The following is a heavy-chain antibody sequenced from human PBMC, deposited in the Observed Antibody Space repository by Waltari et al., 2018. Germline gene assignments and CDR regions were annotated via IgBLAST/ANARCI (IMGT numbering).Heavy chain of an antibody. D-gene: IGHD3-16*01. CDR3: ATLGAYLGAFEV. V-gene: IGHV3-53*02. J-gene: IGHJ3*01. CDR2: YGGGGA. Sequence: EVQLVETGGALIHPGGSLRLSCAASEFIVRNNYMAWVRQAPGKGLEGVSVYGGGGADSADSVRGRFTSSRDNSKNTLYLEMNALRPDDTAVYYCATLGAYLGAFEVWGRGTMVTVSS. CDR1: EFIVRNNY.